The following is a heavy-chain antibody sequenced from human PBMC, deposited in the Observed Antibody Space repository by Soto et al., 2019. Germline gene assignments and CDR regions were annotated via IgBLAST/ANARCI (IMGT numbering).Heavy chain of an antibody. CDR3: ARLNGARSSGLLWFGELWNIGGWFDP. J-gene: IGHJ5*02. Sequence: QVQLVQSGAEVKKPGASVKVSCKASGYTFTSYGISWVRQAPGQGLEWMGWISAYNGNTNYAQKLQGRVTMTTDTSTSTAYMELRSLRSDDTAVYYCARLNGARSSGLLWFGELWNIGGWFDPWGQGTLVTVSS. CDR1: GYTFTSYG. CDR2: ISAYNGNT. V-gene: IGHV1-18*04. D-gene: IGHD3-10*01.